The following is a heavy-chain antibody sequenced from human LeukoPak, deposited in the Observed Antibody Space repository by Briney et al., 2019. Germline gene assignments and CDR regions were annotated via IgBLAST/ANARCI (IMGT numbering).Heavy chain of an antibody. CDR3: ARTHVLLWFGESGGPYYFDY. J-gene: IGHJ4*02. CDR1: GGSFSGYY. V-gene: IGHV4-34*01. CDR2: IYHSGST. Sequence: SETLSLTCAVYGGSFSGYYWSWIRQPPGKGLEWIGYIYHSGSTYYNPSLKSRVTISVDRSKNQFSLKLSSVTAADTAVYYCARTHVLLWFGESGGPYYFDYWGQGTLVTVSS. D-gene: IGHD3-10*01.